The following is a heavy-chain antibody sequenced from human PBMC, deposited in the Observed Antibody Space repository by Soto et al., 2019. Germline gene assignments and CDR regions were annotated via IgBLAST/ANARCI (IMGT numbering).Heavy chain of an antibody. D-gene: IGHD3-22*01. J-gene: IGHJ4*02. V-gene: IGHV3-15*01. CDR3: TTDYRDYYDSSGYFYY. CDR1: GFTFSKAW. CDR2: IKSKTVGGTA. Sequence: GGSLRLSCEASGFTFSKAWMSWVRQAPGKGLEWVGRIKSKTVGGTADYAAPVTGRFTISRDDPKNTLYLQVNSLKTEETGVYYCTTDYRDYYDSSGYFYYWGQGT.